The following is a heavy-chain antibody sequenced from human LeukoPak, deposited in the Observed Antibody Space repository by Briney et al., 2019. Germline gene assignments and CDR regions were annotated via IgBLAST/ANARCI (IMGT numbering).Heavy chain of an antibody. CDR1: GGTFISYA. Sequence: GASVKLSCKASGGTFISYAISWVRRAPGQGLEWMGRIIPLFGTANYAQKSQGRVTITTDESTSPAYMELSSLRSEDTAVYYCARDGLAATKELDYWGQGTLVTVSS. CDR2: IIPLFGTA. D-gene: IGHD2-15*01. CDR3: ARDGLAATKELDY. V-gene: IGHV1-69*05. J-gene: IGHJ4*02.